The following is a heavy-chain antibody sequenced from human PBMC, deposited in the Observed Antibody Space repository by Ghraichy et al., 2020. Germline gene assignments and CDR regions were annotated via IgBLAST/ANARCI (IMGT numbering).Heavy chain of an antibody. V-gene: IGHV4-34*01. Sequence: SETLSLTCAVYGGSFSGYYWSWIRQPPGKGLEWIGEINHSGSTNYNPSLKSRVTISVDTSKNQFSLKLSSVTAADTAVYYCARGRRGWFDPWGQGTLVTVSS. CDR2: INHSGST. CDR1: GGSFSGYY. CDR3: ARGRRGWFDP. J-gene: IGHJ5*02.